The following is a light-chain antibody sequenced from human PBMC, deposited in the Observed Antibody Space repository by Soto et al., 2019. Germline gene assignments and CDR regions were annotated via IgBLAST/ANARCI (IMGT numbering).Light chain of an antibody. CDR1: QSVSSY. V-gene: IGKV3-11*01. Sequence: EIVLTQSPATLSLSPEERATLSCRASQSVSSYLAWYQQKPGQAPGLLIYNASNRATGIPARFSGSGSGTDFTLTISSLEPEDFAVYYCQQHSNWPRTFGQGTKV. J-gene: IGKJ1*01. CDR2: NAS. CDR3: QQHSNWPRT.